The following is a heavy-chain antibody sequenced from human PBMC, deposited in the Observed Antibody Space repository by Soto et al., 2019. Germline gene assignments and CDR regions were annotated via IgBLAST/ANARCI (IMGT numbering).Heavy chain of an antibody. CDR3: ARGRYGDY. Sequence: QVHLVQSGAEVKKPGASVKVSCKGSGYDFTTYGITWVRQAPGQGLEWMAWISAHNGNTDYAQKLQGRVTVTTDTSTSTAYMELRSLRSDDTPVYSCARGRYGDYWGQGALVTVSS. V-gene: IGHV1-18*01. CDR2: ISAHNGNT. D-gene: IGHD1-1*01. J-gene: IGHJ4*02. CDR1: GYDFTTYG.